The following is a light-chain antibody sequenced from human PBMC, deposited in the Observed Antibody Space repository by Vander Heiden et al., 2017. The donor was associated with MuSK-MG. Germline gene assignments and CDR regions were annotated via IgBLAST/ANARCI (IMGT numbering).Light chain of an antibody. V-gene: IGLV1-40*01. J-gene: IGLJ1*01. Sequence: QSVLTPTPSVSGSRGQSLPISCTRSSSNIRAGYDVPWYQRPACTAPKLRIYGNSNRPSGAPDRFSGSKSGTSASPAITGLQAEDEADYYCQPYDSSLSGNYVFGTGTKVTVL. CDR2: GNS. CDR3: QPYDSSLSGNYV. CDR1: SSNIRAGYD.